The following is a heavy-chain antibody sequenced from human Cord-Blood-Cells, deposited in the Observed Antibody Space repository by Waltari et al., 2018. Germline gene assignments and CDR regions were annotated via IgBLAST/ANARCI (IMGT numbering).Heavy chain of an antibody. Sequence: VKPTQTLTLTCTFSGFSLSTSGVGVGWIRQPPGKALEWLALIYWDDDKRYSPSLKSRLTITKDTSKNQVVLTMTNMDPVDTATYYCARQPLGRFYWYFDLWGRGTLVTVSS. J-gene: IGHJ2*01. CDR2: IYWDDDK. D-gene: IGHD7-27*01. V-gene: IGHV2-5*02. CDR1: GFSLSTSGVG. CDR3: ARQPLGRFYWYFDL.